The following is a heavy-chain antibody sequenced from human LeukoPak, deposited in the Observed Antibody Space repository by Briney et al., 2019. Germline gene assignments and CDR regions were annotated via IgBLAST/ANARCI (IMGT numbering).Heavy chain of an antibody. CDR1: GFTVSSNY. CDR3: ATDQNWFDP. Sequence: GGSLRLSCAASGFTVSSNYMSWVRQAPGKGLEWVSTIYSGNNTYYADSVKGRFTISRDNSKNTLYLQMNSLRAEDTAVYYCATDQNWFDPWGQGTLVTVSS. CDR2: IYSGNNT. J-gene: IGHJ5*02. V-gene: IGHV3-53*01.